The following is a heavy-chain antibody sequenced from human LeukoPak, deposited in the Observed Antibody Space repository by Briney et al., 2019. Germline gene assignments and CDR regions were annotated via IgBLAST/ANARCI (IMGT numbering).Heavy chain of an antibody. V-gene: IGHV1-69*05. CDR2: IIPIFGTE. CDR3: ASTFVGYCSGGSCYHITTSWYYFDY. J-gene: IGHJ4*02. D-gene: IGHD2-15*01. CDR1: GGTFRSYA. Sequence: ASVKVSCKASGGTFRSYAISWVRQAPGQGLEGMGVIIPIFGTEHCAQKFQGRVTITTHESTSTASMELSSLRSEDTAVYYCASTFVGYCSGGSCYHITTSWYYFDYWGQGTLVTVSS.